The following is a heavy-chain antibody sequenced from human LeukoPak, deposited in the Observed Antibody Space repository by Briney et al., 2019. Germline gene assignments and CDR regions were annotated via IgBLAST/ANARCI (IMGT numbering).Heavy chain of an antibody. V-gene: IGHV1-18*01. CDR1: GYTFTSYG. D-gene: IGHD3-22*01. Sequence: ASVKVSCKASGYTFTSYGISWVRQAPGHGLEWMGWISTYNGDAHYAQKFRGRVTMTTDTSTSTAYMDLRSLRSDDTAVYYCARDHSAPITYYYDSSGYYDYWGQGTQVTVSS. J-gene: IGHJ4*02. CDR2: ISTYNGDA. CDR3: ARDHSAPITYYYDSSGYYDY.